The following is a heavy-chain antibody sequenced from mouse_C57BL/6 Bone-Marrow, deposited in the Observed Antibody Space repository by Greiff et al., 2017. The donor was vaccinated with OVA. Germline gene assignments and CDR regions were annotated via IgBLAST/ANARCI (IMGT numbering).Heavy chain of an antibody. J-gene: IGHJ2*01. D-gene: IGHD2-4*01. CDR3: ARSADYPFFDY. CDR2: IYPGGGYT. Sequence: QVQLQQSGAELVRPGTSVKMSCKASGYTFTNYWIGWAKQRPGHGLEWIGDIYPGGGYTNYNEKFKGKDTLTADKSSSTAYMQFSSLTSEDSAIYYCARSADYPFFDYWGQGTTLTVSS. V-gene: IGHV1-63*01. CDR1: GYTFTNYW.